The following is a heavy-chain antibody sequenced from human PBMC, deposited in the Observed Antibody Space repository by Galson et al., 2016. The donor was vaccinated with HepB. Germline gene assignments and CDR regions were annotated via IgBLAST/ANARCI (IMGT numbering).Heavy chain of an antibody. D-gene: IGHD3-9*01. V-gene: IGHV4-39*01. CDR2: IYHSGNT. Sequence: SETLSLTCTVSGGSIRGSIYYWGWIRQPPGKGLEWIGSIYHSGNTYYSPSLSPSLKSRVTISVDTSKNQFSLKLRSVTAADTAVYYCASHDDSDWDYWGQGTLDTVSP. J-gene: IGHJ4*02. CDR1: GGSIRGSIYY. CDR3: ASHDDSDWDY.